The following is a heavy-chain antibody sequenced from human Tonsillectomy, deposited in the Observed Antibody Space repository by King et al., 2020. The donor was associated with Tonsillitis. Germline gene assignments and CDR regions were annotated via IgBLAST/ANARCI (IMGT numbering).Heavy chain of an antibody. J-gene: IGHJ6*02. Sequence: QLVQSGAAVQKPGESLRISCQGSGYSFTSYWISWVRHMPGKGLEWMGRIDPSESYTNYSPSFQGHVTISSDKSISTAYLQWSSLKASDTAIYYCACHYDDVDGIDVWGQGTTVTVSS. V-gene: IGHV5-10-1*03. CDR3: ACHYDDVDGIDV. CDR2: IDPSESYT. D-gene: IGHD3-3*01. CDR1: GYSFTSYW.